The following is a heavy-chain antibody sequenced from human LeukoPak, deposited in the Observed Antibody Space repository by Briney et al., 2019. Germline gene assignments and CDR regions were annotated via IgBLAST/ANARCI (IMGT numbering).Heavy chain of an antibody. V-gene: IGHV7-4-1*02. CDR1: GYTFTSYA. D-gene: IGHD7-27*01. CDR3: ARDHVKLGSNFHPFDAFDI. Sequence: GASVKVSRKASGYTFTSYAMNWVRQAPGQGLEWMGWINTNTGNPTYAQGFTGRFVFSLDTSVSTAYLQISSLKAEDTAVYYCARDHVKLGSNFHPFDAFDIWGQGTMVTVSS. CDR2: INTNTGNP. J-gene: IGHJ3*02.